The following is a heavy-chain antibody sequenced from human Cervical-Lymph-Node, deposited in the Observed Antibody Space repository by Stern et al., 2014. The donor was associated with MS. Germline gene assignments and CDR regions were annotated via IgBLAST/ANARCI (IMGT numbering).Heavy chain of an antibody. CDR1: GFTFSSYG. CDR2: AWYDGSTA. CDR3: ARGHIPYAYNYLFDY. V-gene: IGHV3-33*01. J-gene: IGHJ4*02. Sequence: QVQLVESGGGVVQPGTSLRLSCAASGFTFSSYGMRWVRQAPGKGLEWLALAWYDGSTAYYTNSVKGRFTISRDNSKNTLSLQMNSLTAEDTAVYYCARGHIPYAYNYLFDYWGQGTLVTVSS. D-gene: IGHD5-24*01.